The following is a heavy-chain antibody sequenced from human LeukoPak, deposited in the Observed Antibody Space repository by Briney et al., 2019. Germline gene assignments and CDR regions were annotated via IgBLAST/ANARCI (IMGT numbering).Heavy chain of an antibody. D-gene: IGHD5-18*01. CDR3: ARLGEDSYGYQTDFDY. CDR2: TSYDGTKN. J-gene: IGHJ4*02. CDR1: GFTFSSYG. Sequence: SGGSLRLSCAASGFTFSSYGMHWVRQAPGKGLDWVAFTSYDGTKNYYADSVKGRFTISRDNSKNTLFLQMNSPRPEDTAVYYCARLGEDSYGYQTDFDYWGQGTLVTVSS. V-gene: IGHV3-30*03.